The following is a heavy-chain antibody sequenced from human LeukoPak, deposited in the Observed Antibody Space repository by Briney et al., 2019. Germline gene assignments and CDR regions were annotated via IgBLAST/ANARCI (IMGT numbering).Heavy chain of an antibody. Sequence: GGSLRLSCAASGFTFDNYGMSWARQVPGKGLEWVSSINGNGGSTAYADSVKGRFTISRDNAKNSLYLQMNSLRAEDTAVYYCARDFVNDKGYFDWLLSHYYYYYMDVWGKGTTVTVSS. CDR3: ARDFVNDKGYFDWLLSHYYYYYMDV. CDR1: GFTFDNYG. D-gene: IGHD3-9*01. V-gene: IGHV3-20*04. J-gene: IGHJ6*03. CDR2: INGNGGST.